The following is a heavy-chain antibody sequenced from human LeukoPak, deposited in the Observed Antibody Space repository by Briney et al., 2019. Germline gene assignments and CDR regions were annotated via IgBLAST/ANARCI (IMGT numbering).Heavy chain of an antibody. D-gene: IGHD3-3*01. CDR3: ARFEFFEWFHGYYMDV. J-gene: IGHJ6*03. CDR2: IIPIFGTA. Sequence: GASVKVSCKASGYTFTSYGISWVRQAPGQGLESRGGIIPIFGTANYAQKFQGRVTITADKSTSTAYMELSSLRSDDTAVYYCARFEFFEWFHGYYMDVWGKGTTVTVSS. V-gene: IGHV1-69*06. CDR1: GYTFTSYG.